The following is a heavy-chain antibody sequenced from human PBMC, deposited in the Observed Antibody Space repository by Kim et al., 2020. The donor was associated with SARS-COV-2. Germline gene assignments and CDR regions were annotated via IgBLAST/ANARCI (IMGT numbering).Heavy chain of an antibody. V-gene: IGHV4-31*03. CDR3: ARGFNGDYGDTNNWFDP. CDR1: GGSISSGGYY. CDR2: IYYSGST. J-gene: IGHJ5*02. D-gene: IGHD4-17*01. Sequence: SETLSLTCTVSGGSISSGGYYWSWIRQHPGKGLEWIGYIYYSGSTYYNPSLKSRVTISVDTSKNQFSLKLSSVTAADTAVYYCARGFNGDYGDTNNWFDPWGQGTLVTVSS.